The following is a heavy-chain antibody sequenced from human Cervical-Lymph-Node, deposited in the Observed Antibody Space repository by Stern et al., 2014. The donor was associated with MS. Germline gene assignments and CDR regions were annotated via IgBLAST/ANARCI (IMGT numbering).Heavy chain of an antibody. CDR2: IYPDDSDT. J-gene: IGHJ6*02. Sequence: EVQLEESGAEVKKPGESLTISCKGFGYSFNIYWSAWVRQRPGKGLEWMGIIYPDDSDTGYSPSFQGQVTFSVDKSISTAYLQWSSLKPSDTATYFCARRGMDVWGQGTSVTVSS. CDR3: ARRGMDV. V-gene: IGHV5-51*01. CDR1: GYSFNIYW.